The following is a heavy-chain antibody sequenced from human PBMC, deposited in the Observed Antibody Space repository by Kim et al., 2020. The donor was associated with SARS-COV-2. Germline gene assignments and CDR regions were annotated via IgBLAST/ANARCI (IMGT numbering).Heavy chain of an antibody. V-gene: IGHV3-73*01. J-gene: IGHJ4*02. D-gene: IGHD1-26*01. Sequence: YVASVNGRFTFSRDDSKNPAYVQMNSLKTEDTAVYYCTTLAAGSYGTLDYWGQGTLVTVSS. CDR3: TTLAAGSYGTLDY.